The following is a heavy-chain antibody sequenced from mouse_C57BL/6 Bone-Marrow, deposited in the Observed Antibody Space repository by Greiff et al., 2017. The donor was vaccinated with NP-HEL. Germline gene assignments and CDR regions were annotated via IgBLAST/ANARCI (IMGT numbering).Heavy chain of an antibody. D-gene: IGHD3-2*02. CDR1: GYTFTSYT. CDR3: ARGSSGYVGFAY. Sequence: QVQLQQSGAELARPGASVKMSCKASGYTFTSYTMHWVKQRPGQGLEWIGYINPSSGYTKYNQKFKDKATLTADKSSSTAYMQLSSLTSEDSAVYYCARGSSGYVGFAYWGQGTTLTVSS. CDR2: INPSSGYT. V-gene: IGHV1-4*01. J-gene: IGHJ2*01.